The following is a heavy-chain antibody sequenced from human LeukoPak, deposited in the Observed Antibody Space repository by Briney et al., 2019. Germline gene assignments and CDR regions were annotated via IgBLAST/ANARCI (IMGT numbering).Heavy chain of an antibody. D-gene: IGHD3-10*01. Sequence: ASVKVSCKASGYTFAGYYMHWVRQAPGQGLEWMGWNNPNSGGTNYAQKFQGRVTMTRDTSISTAYMKLSRLRSDDTAVYYCARAVAVTMVQGVKYWGQGTLVTVSS. J-gene: IGHJ4*02. CDR1: GYTFAGYY. V-gene: IGHV1-2*02. CDR3: ARAVAVTMVQGVKY. CDR2: NNPNSGGT.